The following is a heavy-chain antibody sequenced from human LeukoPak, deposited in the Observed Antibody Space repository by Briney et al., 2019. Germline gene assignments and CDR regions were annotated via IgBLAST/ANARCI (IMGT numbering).Heavy chain of an antibody. D-gene: IGHD2-15*01. CDR1: GFTFTSYG. Sequence: GRSLRLSCAASGFTFTSYGMDWVRQAPGKGLEGVAVIRYNGRNKYYADSVKGRFTISRDNSKNTLYLQMNSLRAEATAVYYCARDFTPGGFDPWGQGTLVTVSS. J-gene: IGHJ5*02. CDR3: ARDFTPGGFDP. CDR2: IRYNGRNK. V-gene: IGHV3-33*01.